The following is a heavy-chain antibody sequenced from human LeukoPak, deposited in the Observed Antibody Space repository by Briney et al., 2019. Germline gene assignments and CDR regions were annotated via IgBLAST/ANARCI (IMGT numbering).Heavy chain of an antibody. CDR3: ARGPYYYDSSGYLGY. J-gene: IGHJ4*02. D-gene: IGHD3-22*01. V-gene: IGHV3-30*04. Sequence: GGSLRLSCAASGFTVSSYAMHWVRQAPGKGLEWGAVISYDGSNKYYADSVKGRFTISRDNCKNTLYLHMNSLRDEDTAVYYCARGPYYYDSSGYLGYWGQGTLVTVSS. CDR1: GFTVSSYA. CDR2: ISYDGSNK.